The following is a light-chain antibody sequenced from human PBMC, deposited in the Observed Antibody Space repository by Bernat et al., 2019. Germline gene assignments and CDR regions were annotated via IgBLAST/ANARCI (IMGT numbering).Light chain of an antibody. J-gene: IGLJ2*01. V-gene: IGLV1-40*01. CDR2: GNN. CDR3: QSYDSSLSGSV. Sequence: QSVLTQPPSVSGAPGQRATISCTGSSSNIGAGYDVHWYQQLPGRAPKLLMFGNNNRPSGVPDRFSGTMSGTSASLAINGLQAEDEAHYYCQSYDSSLSGSVFGGGTKLAVV. CDR1: SSNIGAGYD.